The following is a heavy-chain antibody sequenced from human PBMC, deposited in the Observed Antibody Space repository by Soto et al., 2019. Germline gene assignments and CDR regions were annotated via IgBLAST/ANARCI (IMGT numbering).Heavy chain of an antibody. CDR3: ARYYYDYIWGSYSSLGDPFDY. CDR2: ISSSSSYI. D-gene: IGHD3-16*01. V-gene: IGHV3-21*01. J-gene: IGHJ4*02. CDR1: GFTFSSYS. Sequence: EVQLVESGGGLVKPGGSLRLSCAASGFTFSSYSMNWVRQAPGKGLEWVSSISSSSSYIYYADSVKGRFTISRDNAKDLLYLQMNSLRAEDTAVYYCARYYYDYIWGSYSSLGDPFDYWGQGTLVTVSS.